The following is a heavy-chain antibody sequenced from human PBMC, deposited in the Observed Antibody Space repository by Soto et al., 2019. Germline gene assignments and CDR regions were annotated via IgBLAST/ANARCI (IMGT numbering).Heavy chain of an antibody. J-gene: IGHJ5*02. Sequence: QIQLLQSGAEVKKPGTSVKVSCQASGYIFTTYGIIWVRQAPGQGLEWMGWINPNSGHTNYAQHLKDRVTMTTDTSTNTAYMELRSLRSNDTAVYFCARGQVVNFDNWFDPWGQGTLVTVSS. CDR1: GYIFTTYG. D-gene: IGHD3-22*01. CDR2: INPNSGHT. V-gene: IGHV1-18*01. CDR3: ARGQVVNFDNWFDP.